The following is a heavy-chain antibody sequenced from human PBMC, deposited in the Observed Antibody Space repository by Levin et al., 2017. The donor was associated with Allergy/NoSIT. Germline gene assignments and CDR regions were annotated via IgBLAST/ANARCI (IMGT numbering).Heavy chain of an antibody. CDR3: ARDRRQWPKQGGGDY. J-gene: IGHJ4*02. CDR1: GFTFSSYG. Sequence: GGSLRLSCAASGFTFSSYGLHWFRQAPGKGLEGVAVIWYDGSNKYYADSVKGRFTISRDNSKNTLYLQMNSLRAEDTAVYYCARDRRQWPKQGGGDYWGQGTQVNVS. D-gene: IGHD6-19*01. V-gene: IGHV3-33*01. CDR2: IWYDGSNK.